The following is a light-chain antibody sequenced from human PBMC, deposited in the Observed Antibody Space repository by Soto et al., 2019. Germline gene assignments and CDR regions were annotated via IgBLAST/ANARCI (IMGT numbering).Light chain of an antibody. J-gene: IGLJ3*02. CDR2: GAS. CDR1: SSNIGAGDD. V-gene: IGLV1-40*01. Sequence: QSVLTQPPSVSGAPGQRVTISCTGSSSNIGAGDDVPWYQQHPGTAPKLLIYGASNRPSGVPDRFSGSKSGTSASLAITGLQAEDEADYYCQSYDSSLRGYWVFGGGTQLTV. CDR3: QSYDSSLRGYWV.